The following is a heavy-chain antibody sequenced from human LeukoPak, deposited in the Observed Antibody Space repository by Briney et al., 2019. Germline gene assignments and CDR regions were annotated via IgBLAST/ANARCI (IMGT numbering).Heavy chain of an antibody. CDR2: INQDGSEM. V-gene: IGHV3-7*01. J-gene: IGHJ6*03. D-gene: IGHD6-6*01. CDR3: ARALAAPTPEHYMDV. CDR1: GFTFSNYW. Sequence: PGGSLRLSCAASGFTFSNYWMSWVRQAPGKGLEWLANINQDGSEMYYVDSVKGRFTVSRDNGKNSLYLQINSLRADDTAVYYCARALAAPTPEHYMDVWGKGTTVTVSS.